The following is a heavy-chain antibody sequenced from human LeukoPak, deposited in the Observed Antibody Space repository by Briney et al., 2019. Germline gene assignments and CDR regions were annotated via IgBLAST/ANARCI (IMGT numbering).Heavy chain of an antibody. Sequence: GVSLRLSCAASGFTVSSNYMSWVRQAPGNGLEWVSVTNSGGRTYYADSVKGRFTISRHNSKNTLYLQMNSLRAEDTAVYYCVYVDTVMATGDYWGQGTLVTVSS. J-gene: IGHJ4*02. CDR2: TNSGGRT. V-gene: IGHV3-53*04. CDR1: GFTVSSNY. CDR3: VYVDTVMATGDY. D-gene: IGHD5-18*01.